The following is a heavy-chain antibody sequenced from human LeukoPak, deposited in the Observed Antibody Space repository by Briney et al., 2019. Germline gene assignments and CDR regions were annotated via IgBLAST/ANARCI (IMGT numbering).Heavy chain of an antibody. D-gene: IGHD6-13*01. V-gene: IGHV3-21*06. J-gene: IGHJ4*02. CDR3: ARGETNIAAY. Sequence: GGSLRLPCAASGFTFSSFSMNWVRQGPGKGLEWVSSISSSSTYIYYADSVKGRFIISRDNARNSLYLQMNSLRVEDTAMYYCARGETNIAAYWGQGTPVTVSS. CDR1: GFTFSSFS. CDR2: ISSSSTYI.